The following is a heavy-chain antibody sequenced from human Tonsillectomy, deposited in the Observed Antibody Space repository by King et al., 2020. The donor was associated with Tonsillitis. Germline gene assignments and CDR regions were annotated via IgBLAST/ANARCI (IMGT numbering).Heavy chain of an antibody. Sequence: VQLQESGPGLVKPSETLSLTCTVSGDSISTYYWSWIRQPPGKGLEWIGYIHFIGSTNYNPSLGGRVTISVDTSKKQISLKLRLVTAADTAVYYCARGSRQGWGSGLTFDSWGQGTLVTVSS. CDR1: GDSISTYY. V-gene: IGHV4-59*01. J-gene: IGHJ4*02. D-gene: IGHD3-16*01. CDR2: IHFIGST. CDR3: ARGSRQGWGSGLTFDS.